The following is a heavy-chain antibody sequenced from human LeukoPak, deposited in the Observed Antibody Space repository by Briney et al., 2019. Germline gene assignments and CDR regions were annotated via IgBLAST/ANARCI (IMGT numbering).Heavy chain of an antibody. V-gene: IGHV4-39*01. CDR2: MYYSGST. J-gene: IGHJ3*02. Sequence: PSETLSLTCTVSGGSISSSGYYWGWLRQPPGKGLEWFGSMYYSGSTYYNPSLMSRVTISVDTSKNQFSLKLTSVTAADTAVYYCARLGYSGSYYERTFDIWGQGTMVTVSS. CDR1: GGSISSSGYY. D-gene: IGHD1-26*01. CDR3: ARLGYSGSYYERTFDI.